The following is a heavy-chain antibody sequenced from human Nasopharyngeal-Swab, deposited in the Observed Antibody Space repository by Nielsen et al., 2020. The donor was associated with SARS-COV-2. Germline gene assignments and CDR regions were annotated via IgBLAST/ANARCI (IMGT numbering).Heavy chain of an antibody. CDR2: IYSGCST. Sequence: GESLKISCAASGFTVSSNYMSWGRQAPGKGLEWVSVIYSGCSTYYIDSVKGRFTVSRDNSRNTLYLQMNSLRPEDTAVYYCAREKAVAGIGGYHYYGMDVWGQGTTVTVSS. D-gene: IGHD6-19*01. CDR1: GFTVSSNY. J-gene: IGHJ6*02. V-gene: IGHV3-53*05. CDR3: AREKAVAGIGGYHYYGMDV.